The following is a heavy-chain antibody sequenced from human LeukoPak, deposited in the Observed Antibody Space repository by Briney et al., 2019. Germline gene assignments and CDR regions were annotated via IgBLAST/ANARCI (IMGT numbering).Heavy chain of an antibody. CDR2: IVLGAGNT. J-gene: IGHJ5*02. D-gene: IGHD3-3*01. CDR3: AAQRGASLHDFWSTRLFDP. CDR1: GFTFPNSA. V-gene: IGHV1-58*02. Sequence: SVRVSCKASGFTFPNSAMQWVRQARGQRLEWIGWIVLGAGNTVYSHKFHDRVTITRDISTNTAYMELDSLGSEDTAVYYCAAQRGASLHDFWSTRLFDPWGQGTLVTVSS.